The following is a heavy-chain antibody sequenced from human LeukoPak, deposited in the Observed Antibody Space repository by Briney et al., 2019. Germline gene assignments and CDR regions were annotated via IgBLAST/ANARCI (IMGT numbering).Heavy chain of an antibody. Sequence: KSGGSLRLSCAASGFTFSSYSMNWVRQAPGKGLEWVSSISSSSSYIYYADSVKGRFTISRDNAKNSLYLQMNSLRAEDTAVYYCARVSYSSSPSEIDYWGQGTLVTVSS. D-gene: IGHD6-6*01. V-gene: IGHV3-21*01. J-gene: IGHJ4*02. CDR1: GFTFSSYS. CDR3: ARVSYSSSPSEIDY. CDR2: ISSSSSYI.